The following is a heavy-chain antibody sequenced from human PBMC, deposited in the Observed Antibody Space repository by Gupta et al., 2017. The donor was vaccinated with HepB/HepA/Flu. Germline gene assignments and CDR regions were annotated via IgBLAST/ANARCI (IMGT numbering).Heavy chain of an antibody. Sequence: QVQLVQSGAEVKKPGASVKVSCKASGYTFTGYYMHWVRQATGQGLEWMGWINPNSGGTNYAQKFQGRVTMTRDTSISTAYMELSRLRSDDTAVYYCAREGQKYCTNGVCYKNPPGGWFDPWGQGTLVTVSS. D-gene: IGHD2-8*01. V-gene: IGHV1-2*02. CDR3: AREGQKYCTNGVCYKNPPGGWFDP. CDR1: GYTFTGYY. J-gene: IGHJ5*02. CDR2: INPNSGGT.